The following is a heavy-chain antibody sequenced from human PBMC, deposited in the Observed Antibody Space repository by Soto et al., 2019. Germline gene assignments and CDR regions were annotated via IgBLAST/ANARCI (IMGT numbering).Heavy chain of an antibody. CDR1: GFTFASSA. D-gene: IGHD4-17*01. CDR3: AAFSTVTYDAFDI. Sequence: SVKVSCKASGFTFASSAVPWVRQARGQRLEWIGWIVVGSGNTNYAQKFQERVTITRDMSTSTAYMELSSLRSEDTAVYYCAAFSTVTYDAFDIWGQGTMVTVSS. J-gene: IGHJ3*02. V-gene: IGHV1-58*01. CDR2: IVVGSGNT.